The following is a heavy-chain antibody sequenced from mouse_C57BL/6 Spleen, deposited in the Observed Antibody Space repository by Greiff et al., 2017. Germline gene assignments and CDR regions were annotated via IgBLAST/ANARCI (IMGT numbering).Heavy chain of an antibody. J-gene: IGHJ1*03. CDR3: ARSNGSSYWYLDV. CDR2: IYPGDGDT. CDR1: GYAFSSSW. V-gene: IGHV1-82*01. Sequence: VQLQQSGPELVKPGASVKISCKASGYAFSSSWMNWVKQRPGKGLEWIGRIYPGDGDTNYNGKFKGKATLTADKSSSTAYMQLSSLTSEDSAVYFCARSNGSSYWYLDVWGTGTTVTVSS. D-gene: IGHD1-1*01.